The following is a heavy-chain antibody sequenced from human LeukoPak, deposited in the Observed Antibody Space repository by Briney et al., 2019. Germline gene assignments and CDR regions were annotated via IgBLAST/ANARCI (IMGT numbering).Heavy chain of an antibody. V-gene: IGHV3-23*01. CDR1: GFTFSSYA. CDR3: AKGTVRSCSGPSCYPLDS. J-gene: IGHJ4*02. CDR2: VTDTGGNT. D-gene: IGHD2-15*01. Sequence: GSLRLSCAASGFTFSSYAMTWVRQAPVKGLEWLSVVTDTGGNTYHADSVKGRFTISRDNSKNTVYLEMNSPRVEDTAVYYCAKGTVRSCSGPSCYPLDSWGQGTLVTVSS.